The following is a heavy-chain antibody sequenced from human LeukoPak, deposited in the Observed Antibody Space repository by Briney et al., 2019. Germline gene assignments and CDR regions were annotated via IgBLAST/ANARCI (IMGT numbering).Heavy chain of an antibody. CDR3: ARGRRQWLVAAQDWYFDL. J-gene: IGHJ2*01. CDR2: IYTSGST. V-gene: IGHV4-4*07. D-gene: IGHD6-19*01. Sequence: SETLSLTCTVSGGSISSYYWSWIRQPAGKGLEWIGRIYTSGSTNYNPSLKSRVTMSVDTSKNQFSLKLSSVTAADTAVYYCARGRRQWLVAAQDWYFDLWGRGTLVTVSS. CDR1: GGSISSYY.